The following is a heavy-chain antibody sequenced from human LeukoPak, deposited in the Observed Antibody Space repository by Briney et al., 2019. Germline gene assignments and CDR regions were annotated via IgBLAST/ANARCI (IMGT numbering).Heavy chain of an antibody. CDR3: ARVDDYGGNSDY. V-gene: IGHV4-34*01. J-gene: IGHJ4*02. CDR1: GGSFSGYY. D-gene: IGHD4-23*01. Sequence: SETLSLTCAVYGGSFSGYYWSWIRQPPGKGLEWIGEINHSGSTNYNPSLKSRVTISVDASKNQFSLKLSSVTAADTAVYYCARVDDYGGNSDYWGQGTLVTVSS. CDR2: INHSGST.